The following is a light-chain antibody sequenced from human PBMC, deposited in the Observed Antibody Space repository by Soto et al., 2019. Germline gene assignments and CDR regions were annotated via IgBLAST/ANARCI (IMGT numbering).Light chain of an antibody. J-gene: IGKJ2*01. V-gene: IGKV1-12*01. CDR2: GAT. Sequence: DLQMTQSPSSVSASVGDRVTITCRASQGISSWLAWYQQKPGKAPNLLIYGATSLQSGVPSRFSGSGSGTDFTLTLSSLQPEDIATYYCQQSNSIPYTFGQGTRLEIK. CDR3: QQSNSIPYT. CDR1: QGISSW.